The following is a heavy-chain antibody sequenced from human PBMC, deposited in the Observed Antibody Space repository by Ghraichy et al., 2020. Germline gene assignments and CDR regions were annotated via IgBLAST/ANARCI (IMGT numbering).Heavy chain of an antibody. V-gene: IGHV4-59*08. CDR1: GGSISSYY. D-gene: IGHD3-16*01. CDR3: ARHLGRWYFDY. J-gene: IGHJ4*02. CDR2: IYYSWST. Sequence: SETLSLTCTVSGGSISSYYWSWIRQPPGKGLEWIGYIYYSWSTNYNPSLKSRVTISVDTSKNQFSLKLSSVTAADTAVYYCARHLGRWYFDYWGQGTLVTVSS.